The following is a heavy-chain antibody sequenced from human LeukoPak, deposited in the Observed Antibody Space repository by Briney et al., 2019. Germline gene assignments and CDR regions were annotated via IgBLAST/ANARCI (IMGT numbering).Heavy chain of an antibody. J-gene: IGHJ4*02. CDR2: ISGYNGRT. Sequence: ASVKVSCKTSGYSFTSCGISWVRQAPGQGLEWLGWISGYNGRTEYSQKLQGRVTMTTDTSTSTAYMELRSLTSDDTAMYYCARDIGVSQFDYWGQGTLVTVSS. V-gene: IGHV1-18*01. CDR3: ARDIGVSQFDY. D-gene: IGHD3-10*01. CDR1: GYSFTSCG.